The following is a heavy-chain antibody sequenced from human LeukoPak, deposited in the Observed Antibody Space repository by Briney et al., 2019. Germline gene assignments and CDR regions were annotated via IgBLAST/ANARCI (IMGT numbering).Heavy chain of an antibody. CDR1: GGSISSSSYY. CDR2: IYYSGST. J-gene: IGHJ5*02. Sequence: SETLSLTCTVSGGSISSSSYYWGWIRQPPGKGLEWIGSIYYSGSTYYNPSLKSRVTISVDTSKNQFSLKLSSVTAADTAVYYCARHPNYYYDSSGYPKRYNWFDPWGQGTLVTVSS. D-gene: IGHD3-22*01. V-gene: IGHV4-39*01. CDR3: ARHPNYYYDSSGYPKRYNWFDP.